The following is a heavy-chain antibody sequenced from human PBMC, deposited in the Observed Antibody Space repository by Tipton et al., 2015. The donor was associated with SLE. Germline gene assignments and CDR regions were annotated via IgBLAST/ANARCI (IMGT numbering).Heavy chain of an antibody. CDR2: IYYSGST. CDR1: GGSISSHY. V-gene: IGHV4-59*11. Sequence: TLSLTCTVSGGSISSHYWSWIRQPPGKGLEWIGSIYYSGSTYYNPSLKSRVTISVDTSKNQFSLKLSSVTAADTAVYYCARDCKGPFAFDIWSQGTMVTVSS. CDR3: ARDCKGPFAFDI. J-gene: IGHJ3*02.